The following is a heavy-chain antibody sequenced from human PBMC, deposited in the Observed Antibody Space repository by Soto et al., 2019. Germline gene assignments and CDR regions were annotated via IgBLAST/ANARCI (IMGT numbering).Heavy chain of an antibody. Sequence: SVKVSCKAFGRPFRSFAFSWGRQAPGQGLGWMGGIIPIFGTANYAQKFQGRVTITADESTSTAYMELSSLRSEDTAVYYCARVANTYYYDSSGYYPFSYWGQGTLVTVSS. V-gene: IGHV1-69*13. J-gene: IGHJ4*02. CDR3: ARVANTYYYDSSGYYPFSY. CDR1: GRPFRSFA. CDR2: IIPIFGTA. D-gene: IGHD3-22*01.